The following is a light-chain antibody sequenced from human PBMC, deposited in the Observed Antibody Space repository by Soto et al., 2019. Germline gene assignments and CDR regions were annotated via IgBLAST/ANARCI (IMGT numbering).Light chain of an antibody. V-gene: IGKV1-33*01. J-gene: IGKJ4*01. CDR1: QDINNY. Sequence: DIQLTQSPSSLSASVGDRVTITCQASQDINNYLNWYQQKPGKAPKLLIFDASSVDTGVPSRFSGSGSGTHFTFTISSLEPEDIATYHCQQYEDLPLTFGGGTRVELK. CDR2: DAS. CDR3: QQYEDLPLT.